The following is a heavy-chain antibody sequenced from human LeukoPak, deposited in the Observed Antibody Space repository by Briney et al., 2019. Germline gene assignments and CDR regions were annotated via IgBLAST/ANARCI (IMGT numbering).Heavy chain of an antibody. D-gene: IGHD2-21*02. V-gene: IGHV4-39*07. Sequence: SETLSLTCTVSGGSISSSSYYWGWIRQPPGKGLEWIGSIYYSGSTYYNPSLKSRVTISVDTSKNQFSLKLSSVTAADTAVYYCARAIVVVAAFPSWFDPWGQGTLVTVSS. CDR1: GGSISSSSYY. CDR2: IYYSGST. CDR3: ARAIVVVAAFPSWFDP. J-gene: IGHJ5*02.